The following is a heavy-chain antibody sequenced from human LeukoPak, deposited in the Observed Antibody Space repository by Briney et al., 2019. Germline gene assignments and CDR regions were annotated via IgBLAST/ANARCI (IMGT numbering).Heavy chain of an antibody. V-gene: IGHV3-30*04. D-gene: IGHD3-22*01. CDR3: ARPQPGTYCYDSSGYDY. CDR2: ISYDGSNK. Sequence: PGGSLRLSCAASGFTFSSYAMHWVRQAPGKGLEWVAVISYDGSNKYYADSVKGRFTISRDNSKNTLYLQMNSLRTEDTAVYYCARPQPGTYCYDSSGYDYWGQGTLVTVSS. CDR1: GFTFSSYA. J-gene: IGHJ4*02.